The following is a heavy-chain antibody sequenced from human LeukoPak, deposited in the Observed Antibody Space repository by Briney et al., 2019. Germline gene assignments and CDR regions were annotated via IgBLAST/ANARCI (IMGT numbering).Heavy chain of an antibody. V-gene: IGHV1-69*04. CDR3: AAAKDPIVVVPAATHGVFHY. D-gene: IGHD2-2*01. CDR2: IIPMFDIA. Sequence: SVKVSCKASGGTFSSYAINWVRQAPGQGLEWMGRIIPMFDIANYAQKMKGRVTITADKSTSTVYMDLSSLRSEDTAVYYCAAAKDPIVVVPAATHGVFHYWGQGTLVTVSS. J-gene: IGHJ4*02. CDR1: GGTFSSYA.